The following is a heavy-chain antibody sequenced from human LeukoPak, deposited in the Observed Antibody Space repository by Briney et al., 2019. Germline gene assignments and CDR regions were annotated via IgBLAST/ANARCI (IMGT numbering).Heavy chain of an antibody. CDR1: GGSFSGYY. CDR2: INHSGST. J-gene: IGHJ3*02. CDR3: ASGISDAFDI. D-gene: IGHD3-3*02. Sequence: SETLSLTCAVYGGSFSGYYWSWIRQPPGKGLEWIGEINHSGSTNYNPSLKSRVTVSVDTSKNQFSLKLSSVTAADTAVYYCASGISDAFDIWGQGTMVTVSS. V-gene: IGHV4-34*01.